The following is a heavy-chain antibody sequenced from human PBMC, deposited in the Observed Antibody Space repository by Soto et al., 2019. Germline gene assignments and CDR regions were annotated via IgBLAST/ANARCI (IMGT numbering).Heavy chain of an antibody. CDR1: GDSVSSKNAA. J-gene: IGHJ4*02. CDR3: AKTGDYLVDY. V-gene: IGHV6-1*01. Sequence: LSVPSAISGDSVSSKNAAWHGIRQYASRGLEWLGRTYYRSKGSSNYAVAVNRLITISPDTSKHLFSLQLSSVTPDDAALYYRAKTGDYLVDYWAQATPVTVSS. D-gene: IGHD7-27*01. CDR2: TYYRSKGSS.